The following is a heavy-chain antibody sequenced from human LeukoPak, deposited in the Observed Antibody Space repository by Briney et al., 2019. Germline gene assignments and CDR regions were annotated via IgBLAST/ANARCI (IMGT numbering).Heavy chain of an antibody. J-gene: IGHJ6*02. CDR2: IKQDGSEK. CDR1: GFTFSSYW. D-gene: IGHD2-2*02. V-gene: IGHV3-7*01. CDR3: ARIPTPRYYYYGMDV. Sequence: GGSLRLSCAASGFTFSSYWMSWVRQAPGKGLEWVANIKQDGSEKYYVDSVKGRFTISRDNAKNSLYLQMNSLRAEDTAVYYCARIPTPRYYYYGMDVWGQGPTVTVSS.